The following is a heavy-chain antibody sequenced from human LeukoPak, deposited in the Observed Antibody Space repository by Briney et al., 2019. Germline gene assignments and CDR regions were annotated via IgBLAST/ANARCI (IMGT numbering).Heavy chain of an antibody. CDR3: ARGLSDKSYFQH. V-gene: IGHV3-23*01. Sequence: GGSLRLSCTASGFTFSSYAMSWVRQAPGKGLEWDSTISGSGYSTYYADSVKGRFTISRDNSKNTLYLQMNSLRAEDTAVYYCARGLSDKSYFQHWGQGTLVTVSS. D-gene: IGHD3-16*02. CDR1: GFTFSSYA. CDR2: ISGSGYST. J-gene: IGHJ1*01.